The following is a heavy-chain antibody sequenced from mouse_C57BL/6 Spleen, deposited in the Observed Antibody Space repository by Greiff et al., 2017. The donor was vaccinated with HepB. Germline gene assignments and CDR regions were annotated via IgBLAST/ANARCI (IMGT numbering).Heavy chain of an antibody. CDR2: INPGSGGT. CDR3: AREVITRRGYFDV. V-gene: IGHV1-54*01. Sequence: VQLQQSGAELVRPGTSVKVSCKASGYAFTNYLIEWVKQRPGQGLEWIGVINPGSGGTNYNEKFKGKATLTADKSSSTAYMQLSSLTSEDSAVYFCAREVITRRGYFDVWGTGTTVTVSS. D-gene: IGHD1-1*01. J-gene: IGHJ1*03. CDR1: GYAFTNYL.